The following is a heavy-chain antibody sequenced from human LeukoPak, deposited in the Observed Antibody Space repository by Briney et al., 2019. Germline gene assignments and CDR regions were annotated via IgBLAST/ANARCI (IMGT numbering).Heavy chain of an antibody. Sequence: SETLSLTCTVSGGSISSSSNYWGWIRQPPGKGLEWIGSISYSGSTYYNPSLKSRVTISVDTSKNQFSLKLSSVTAADTAVYYCARTDYTSTRYAYWGQGILVTVSS. V-gene: IGHV4-39*01. J-gene: IGHJ4*02. D-gene: IGHD6-13*01. CDR1: GGSISSSSNY. CDR3: ARTDYTSTRYAY. CDR2: ISYSGST.